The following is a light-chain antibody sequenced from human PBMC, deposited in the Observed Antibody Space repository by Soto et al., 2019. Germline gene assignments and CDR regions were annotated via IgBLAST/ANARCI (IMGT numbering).Light chain of an antibody. V-gene: IGKV3-11*01. CDR3: QQRSNWPLT. CDR2: DAS. CDR1: QSINTY. Sequence: ENVLTQSPSTLSLSPGEGATLSCRASQSINTYLAWYQQKPGQAPRLLIYDASKRATGIPARFSGSGSGTDFTLTISSLEPEDFAVYYCQQRSNWPLTFGQGTKVDIK. J-gene: IGKJ1*01.